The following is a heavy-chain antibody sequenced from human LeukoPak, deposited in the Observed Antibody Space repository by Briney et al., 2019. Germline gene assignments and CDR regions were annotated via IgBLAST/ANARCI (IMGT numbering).Heavy chain of an antibody. J-gene: IGHJ1*01. CDR2: INQDGTEK. CDR1: GFTFSRYW. Sequence: GGSLRLSCAASGFTFSRYWMSWVRQAPGKGLEWVATINQDGTEKYSMDSVKGRFTISRDNAKNSLYLQMNSLRAEDTAVYYCATYSSLNRREFQYWGQGTLLTVSS. D-gene: IGHD3-22*01. V-gene: IGHV3-7*01. CDR3: ATYSSLNRREFQY.